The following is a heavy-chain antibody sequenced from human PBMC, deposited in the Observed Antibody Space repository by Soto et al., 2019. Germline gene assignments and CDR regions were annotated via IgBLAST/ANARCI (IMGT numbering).Heavy chain of an antibody. V-gene: IGHV3-23*01. J-gene: IGHJ4*02. D-gene: IGHD4-4*01. CDR2: ISGSGGST. CDR3: AKDRLSNKYYFDY. CDR1: GFTFSSYA. Sequence: EVQLLESGGGLVQPGGSLRLSCAASGFTFSSYAMSWVRQAPGKGLEWVSAISGSGGSTYYADSVKGRFTISRDNSKNTLYLQMNSLRAEDTAVYYWAKDRLSNKYYFDYWGQGTLVTVSS.